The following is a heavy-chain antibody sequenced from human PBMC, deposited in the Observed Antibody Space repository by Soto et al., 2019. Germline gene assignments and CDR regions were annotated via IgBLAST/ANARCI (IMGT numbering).Heavy chain of an antibody. CDR1: GFTFSDYS. V-gene: IGHV3-11*01. CDR3: ARVPAAVLMDV. D-gene: IGHD2-2*01. Sequence: PGGSLRLSCAAPGFTFSDYSMTWIRLAPGKGLEWVSYITRSGRTIYYADSVKGRLTISRDNAKKSLYLQMNSLRAEDTAMYYCARVPAAVLMDVWGQGTTDTGSS. J-gene: IGHJ6*02. CDR2: ITRSGRTI.